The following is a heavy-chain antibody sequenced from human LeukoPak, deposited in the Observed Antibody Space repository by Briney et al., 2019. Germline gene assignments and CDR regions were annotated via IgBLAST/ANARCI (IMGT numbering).Heavy chain of an antibody. Sequence: SETLSLTCTVSGGSISSYYWSWIRQPPGKGLEWIGYIYYSGSTNYNPSLKSRVTISVDTSKNQFSLKLSSVTAADTAVYYCARYYGSENYFYYYGMDVWGQGTTVTVSS. V-gene: IGHV4-59*08. D-gene: IGHD3-10*01. CDR3: ARYYGSENYFYYYGMDV. CDR1: GGSISSYY. J-gene: IGHJ6*02. CDR2: IYYSGST.